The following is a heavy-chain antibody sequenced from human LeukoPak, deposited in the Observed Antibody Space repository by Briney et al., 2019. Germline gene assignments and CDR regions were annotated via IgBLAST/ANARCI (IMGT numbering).Heavy chain of an antibody. V-gene: IGHV3-7*03. CDR3: ARDLSCGGYGYSCFDS. J-gene: IGHJ4*02. CDR2: IKKDGSEK. D-gene: IGHD3-16*01. CDR1: GFTFTTYW. Sequence: SGGSLRLSCAASGFTFTTYWMSWVRQAPGKGLEWAANIKKDGSEKYYVDSVKGRFTISRDNAKNSLYLQMNSLRAEDTAVYYCARDLSCGGYGYSCFDSWGQGTLVTVSS.